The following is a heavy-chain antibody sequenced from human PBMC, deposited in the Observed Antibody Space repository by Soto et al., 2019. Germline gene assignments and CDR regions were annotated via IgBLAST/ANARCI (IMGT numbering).Heavy chain of an antibody. CDR3: ARGPMANGARRYYYYYYYMDV. Sequence: SETLSLTCAVYGGSFSGYYWSWIRQPPGKGLEWIGEINHSGSTNYNPSLKSRVTISVDTSKNQFSLKLSSVTAADTAVYYYARGPMANGARRYYYYYYYMDVWGKGTTVT. CDR2: INHSGST. D-gene: IGHD1-1*01. V-gene: IGHV4-34*01. J-gene: IGHJ6*03. CDR1: GGSFSGYY.